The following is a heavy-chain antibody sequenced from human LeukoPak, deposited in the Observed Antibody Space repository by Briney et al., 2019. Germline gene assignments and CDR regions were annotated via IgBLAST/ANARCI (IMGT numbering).Heavy chain of an antibody. D-gene: IGHD2-8*01. J-gene: IGHJ4*02. CDR1: GYTFTGYY. V-gene: IGHV1-2*06. CDR2: INPNSGGT. CDR3: ARDWADIVLMVYATNFDY. Sequence: ASVKVSCKASGYTFTGYYMYWVRQAPGQGLEWMGRINPNSGGTNYAQKFQGRVTMTRDTSISTAYMELSRLRSDDTAVYYCARDWADIVLMVYATNFDYWGQGTLVTVSS.